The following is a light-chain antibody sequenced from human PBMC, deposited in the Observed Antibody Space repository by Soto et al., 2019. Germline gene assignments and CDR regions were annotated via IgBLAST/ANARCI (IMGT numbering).Light chain of an antibody. CDR2: DNN. Sequence: QSVLTQPPSVSGAPGKRVSISCTGSSSNIGAGFAVYWYQQLPGTAPKLLIYDNNNRPSGVPDRFSGSKSGTSASLAITGRKAEDEADYYCQSYDSRLTDVVFGGGTKLPVL. CDR3: QSYDSRLTDVV. J-gene: IGLJ2*01. V-gene: IGLV1-40*01. CDR1: SSNIGAGFA.